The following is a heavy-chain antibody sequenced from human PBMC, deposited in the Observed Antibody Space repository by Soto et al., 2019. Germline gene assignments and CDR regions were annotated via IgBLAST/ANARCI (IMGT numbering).Heavy chain of an antibody. D-gene: IGHD5-12*01. J-gene: IGHJ6*02. V-gene: IGHV4-30-4*01. CDR2: IYYSGST. CDR3: ASSLSGYDPYGMDV. Sequence: PSETLSLTCSVSGGTINSGDYFWSWIRQPPGKGLEWIGYIYYSGSTYYNPSLKSRVTISVDTSKNQFSLKLSSVTAADTAVYYCASSLSGYDPYGMDVWGQGTTVTVSS. CDR1: GGTINSGDYF.